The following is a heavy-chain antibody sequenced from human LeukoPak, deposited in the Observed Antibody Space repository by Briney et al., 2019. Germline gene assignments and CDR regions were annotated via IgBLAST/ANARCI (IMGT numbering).Heavy chain of an antibody. V-gene: IGHV3-30*02. J-gene: IGHJ6*03. D-gene: IGHD6-19*01. CDR1: GFTFSSYW. CDR3: AKDFEWLATYYYYYMDV. CDR2: IRYDGSNK. Sequence: GGSLRLSCAASGFTFSSYWMHWVRQAPGKGLEWVAFIRYDGSNKYYADSVKGRFTISRDNSKNTLYLQMNSLRAEDTAVYYCAKDFEWLATYYYYYMDVWGKGTTVTVSS.